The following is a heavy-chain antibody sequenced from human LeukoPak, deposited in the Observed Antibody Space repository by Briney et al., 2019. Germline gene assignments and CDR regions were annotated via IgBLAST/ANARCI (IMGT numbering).Heavy chain of an antibody. CDR1: GGSISSYY. D-gene: IGHD3-10*01. CDR2: IYTSGST. V-gene: IGHV4-4*07. J-gene: IGHJ5*02. Sequence: SETLSLTCTVSGGSISSYYWSWIRQPAGKGLEWIGRIYTSGSTNYNPSLKSRVTMSVDTSKNQFSLKLSSVTAADTAAYYCARDRWFGESNFNWFDPWGQGTLVTVSS. CDR3: ARDRWFGESNFNWFDP.